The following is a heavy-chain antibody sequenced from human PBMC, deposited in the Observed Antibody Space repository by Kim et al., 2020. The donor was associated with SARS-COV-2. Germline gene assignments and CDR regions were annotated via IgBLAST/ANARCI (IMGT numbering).Heavy chain of an antibody. V-gene: IGHV1-69*04. CDR3: ARDRGGYCSGGSCYPYDY. D-gene: IGHD2-15*01. J-gene: IGHJ4*02. Sequence: SVKVSCKASGGTFSSYAISWVRQAPGQGLEWMGRIIPILGIANYAQKFQGRVTITADKSTSTAYMELSSLRSEDTAVYYCARDRGGYCSGGSCYPYDYWGQGTLVTVSS. CDR1: GGTFSSYA. CDR2: IIPILGIA.